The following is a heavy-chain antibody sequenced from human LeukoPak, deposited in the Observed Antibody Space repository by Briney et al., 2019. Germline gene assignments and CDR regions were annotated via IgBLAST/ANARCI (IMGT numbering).Heavy chain of an antibody. CDR3: ARPSKDGYNAKFDY. Sequence: GASVKVSCKASGYTFTSYGISWVRQAPGQGLEWMGWINTNTGNPTYAQGFTGRFVFSLDTSVSTAYLQISSLKAEDTAMYYCARPSKDGYNAKFDYWGQGTLVTVSS. V-gene: IGHV7-4-1*02. J-gene: IGHJ4*02. D-gene: IGHD5-24*01. CDR2: INTNTGNP. CDR1: GYTFTSYG.